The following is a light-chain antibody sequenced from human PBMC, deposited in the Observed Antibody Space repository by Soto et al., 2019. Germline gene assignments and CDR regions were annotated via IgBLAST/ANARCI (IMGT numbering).Light chain of an antibody. Sequence: QSALTQPASVSGSPRQSITISCTGTSSDVDVYNYVSWYQQHPDKAPKLIIYEVSHQPSGVSNRFSGSRSGNTASLTISGLQAEDEADYYCSSYTSSNTRKVFGTGTKLTVL. V-gene: IGLV2-14*01. CDR2: EVS. J-gene: IGLJ1*01. CDR1: SSDVDVYNY. CDR3: SSYTSSNTRKV.